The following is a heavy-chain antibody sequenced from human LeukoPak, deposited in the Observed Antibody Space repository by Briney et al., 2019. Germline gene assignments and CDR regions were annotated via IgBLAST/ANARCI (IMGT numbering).Heavy chain of an antibody. CDR3: AKGGDIVVVPAGVLDY. V-gene: IGHV3-30*02. D-gene: IGHD2-2*01. CDR2: IRYDGRNK. Sequence: GGSLRLSCAAAGLTFSNYGMHWVRQAPGKGLQWVAYIRYDGRNKYSADSVKGRFTISRDNSKNTLYLQMNSLRAEDTAVYYCAKGGDIVVVPAGVLDYWGQGTLVTVSS. J-gene: IGHJ4*02. CDR1: GLTFSNYG.